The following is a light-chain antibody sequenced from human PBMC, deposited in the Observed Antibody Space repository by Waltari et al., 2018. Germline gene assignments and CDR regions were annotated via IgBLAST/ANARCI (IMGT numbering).Light chain of an antibody. CDR2: DVN. CDR3: CSYAGSAISV. V-gene: IGLV2-23*02. CDR1: TSDVGKYNL. J-gene: IGLJ3*02. Sequence: QSALTQTATVSGSPGQLITISCTGTTSDVGKYNLVSLYQQHPGKPPTLIIYDVNKRPSGVSNRFSGSKSGNTASLTISGLQAADEADYYCCSYAGSAISVFGGGTKVTVL.